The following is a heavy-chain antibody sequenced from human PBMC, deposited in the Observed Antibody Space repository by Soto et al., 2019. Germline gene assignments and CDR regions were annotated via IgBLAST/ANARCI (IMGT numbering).Heavy chain of an antibody. CDR3: AKDLRYSRQYYYYYGMDV. CDR2: ISYDGSNK. D-gene: IGHD2-15*01. J-gene: IGHJ6*02. Sequence: LRLSCAASGFTFSSYGMHWVRQAPGKGLEWVAVISYDGSNKYYADSVKGRFTISRDNSKNTLYLQMNSLRAEDTAVYYCAKDLRYSRQYYYYYGMDVWGQGTTVTVSS. V-gene: IGHV3-30*18. CDR1: GFTFSSYG.